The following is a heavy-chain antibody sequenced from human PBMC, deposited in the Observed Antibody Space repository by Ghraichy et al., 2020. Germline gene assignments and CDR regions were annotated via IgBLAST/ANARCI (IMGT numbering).Heavy chain of an antibody. J-gene: IGHJ4*02. Sequence: GGSLRLSCTASGFTFSSFAMHWVRQAPGKGLEWVAVISYDGTNKYYADSVKGRFSISRDNSENTVYLQMNSLRAEDTAVYYCARNPYSDFPFDYWGQGTLVTVSS. V-gene: IGHV3-30-3*01. CDR1: GFTFSSFA. CDR2: ISYDGTNK. D-gene: IGHD1-26*01. CDR3: ARNPYSDFPFDY.